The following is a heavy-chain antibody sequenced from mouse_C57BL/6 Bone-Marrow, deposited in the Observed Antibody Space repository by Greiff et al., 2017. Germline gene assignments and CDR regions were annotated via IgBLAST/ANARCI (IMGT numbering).Heavy chain of an antibody. V-gene: IGHV1-72*01. CDR3: ARGAYYSNYVGFAY. Sequence: QVQLQQPGAELVKPGASVKLSCKASGYTFTSYWMHWVKQRPGRGLEWIGRIDPNSGGTKYNEKFKSKATLTVDKPSSTAYMQLSSLTSEDSAVYYCARGAYYSNYVGFAYWGQGTLVTVSA. CDR1: GYTFTSYW. D-gene: IGHD2-5*01. CDR2: IDPNSGGT. J-gene: IGHJ3*01.